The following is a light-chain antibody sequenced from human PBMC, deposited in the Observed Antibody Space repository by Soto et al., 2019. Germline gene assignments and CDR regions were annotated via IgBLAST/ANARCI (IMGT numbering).Light chain of an antibody. J-gene: IGKJ1*01. V-gene: IGKV3-15*01. Sequence: EIVMTQSPATLSVSPGEGASLSCRASQSVSRNLAWFQQRLGQAPRLLIYGASTRATGVPARFSGSGSGTEFTLTISSLQSEDFEVYYCQQYNNWWTFGQGTKVEI. CDR1: QSVSRN. CDR2: GAS. CDR3: QQYNNWWT.